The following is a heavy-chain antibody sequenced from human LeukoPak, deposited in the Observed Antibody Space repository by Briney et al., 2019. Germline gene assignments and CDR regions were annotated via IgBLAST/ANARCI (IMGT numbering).Heavy chain of an antibody. CDR2: ISWNSGSI. CDR1: GFIFNNYA. CDR3: AKDNRRHYTSGPNPDSLH. J-gene: IGHJ4*02. D-gene: IGHD6-19*01. V-gene: IGHV3-9*01. Sequence: GGSLRLSCAGSGFIFNNYAMHWVRQPPGKSLEWVSGISWNSGSIDYADSVKGRFTISRDNAKNSLYLQMNSLRVEDTAFYYCAKDNRRHYTSGPNPDSLHWGQGALVTVSS.